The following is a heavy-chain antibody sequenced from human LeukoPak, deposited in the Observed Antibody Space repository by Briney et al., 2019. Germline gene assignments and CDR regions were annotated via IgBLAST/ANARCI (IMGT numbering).Heavy chain of an antibody. D-gene: IGHD3-9*01. CDR1: GFTFSSYA. V-gene: IGHV3-23*01. CDR2: ISGSGGST. Sequence: GGSLRLSCAASGFTFSSYAMSWVRQAPGEGLEWVSAISGSGGSTYYADPVKGRFTISRDNSKNTLYLQMNSLRAEDTAVYYCAKDKRYLFDPWGQGTLVTVSS. CDR3: AKDKRYLFDP. J-gene: IGHJ5*02.